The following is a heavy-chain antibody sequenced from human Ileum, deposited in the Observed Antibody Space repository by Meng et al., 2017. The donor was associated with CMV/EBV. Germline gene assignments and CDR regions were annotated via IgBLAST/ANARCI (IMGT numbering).Heavy chain of an antibody. CDR1: GGSISTDY. V-gene: IGHV4-4*07. Sequence: QVDLRESGPGVVKPLETLSLTCAVSGGSISTDYGTWVRQPAGKGLEWIGRINAGGSTNDNPSLKSRVTLSVDTSKNQFSLKVTSVTAADTAVYFCAREENTVNQFEYWGQGTLVTVSS. CDR2: INAGGST. D-gene: IGHD4-17*01. J-gene: IGHJ4*02. CDR3: AREENTVNQFEY.